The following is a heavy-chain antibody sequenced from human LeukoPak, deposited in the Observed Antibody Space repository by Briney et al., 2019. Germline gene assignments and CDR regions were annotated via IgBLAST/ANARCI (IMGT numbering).Heavy chain of an antibody. CDR3: AKDHVILRRNDAFDI. D-gene: IGHD3-3*01. J-gene: IGHJ3*02. CDR1: GFTFSSYA. CDR2: ISGSGGST. Sequence: GGSLRLSCAASGFTFSSYAMGWVRQAPGKGLEWVSAISGSGGSTYYADSVKGRFTVSRDNPKNTLYLQMNSLRAEDTALYYCAKDHVILRRNDAFDIWGQGTMVTVSS. V-gene: IGHV3-23*01.